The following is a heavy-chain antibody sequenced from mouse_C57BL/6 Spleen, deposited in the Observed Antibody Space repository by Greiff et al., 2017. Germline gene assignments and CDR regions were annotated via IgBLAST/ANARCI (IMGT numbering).Heavy chain of an antibody. V-gene: IGHV1-42*01. Sequence: EVQLQQSGPELVKPGASVKISCKASGYSFTGYYMNWVKQSPEKSLEWIGEINPSTGGTTYNQKFKAKATLTVDKSSSTAYMQLKSLTSEDSAVYYCARSSSPYDYDDAMDYWGQGTSVTVSS. J-gene: IGHJ4*01. CDR2: INPSTGGT. CDR1: GYSFTGYY. D-gene: IGHD2-4*01. CDR3: ARSSSPYDYDDAMDY.